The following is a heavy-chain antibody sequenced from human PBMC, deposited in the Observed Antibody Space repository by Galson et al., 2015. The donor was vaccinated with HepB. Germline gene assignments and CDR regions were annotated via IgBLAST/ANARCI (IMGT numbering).Heavy chain of an antibody. CDR2: ISTSSKTI. CDR3: AREILVGPRWTFDI. Sequence: SLRLSCATSRFSFHDYAMSWVRQAPGKGLEWISFISTSSKTIYYAESVKGRFTISRDNAKKSLYLQMSSLRDEDTAVYYCAREILVGPRWTFDIWGQGTVVTVSS. CDR1: RFSFHDYA. J-gene: IGHJ3*02. V-gene: IGHV3-48*02. D-gene: IGHD1-26*01.